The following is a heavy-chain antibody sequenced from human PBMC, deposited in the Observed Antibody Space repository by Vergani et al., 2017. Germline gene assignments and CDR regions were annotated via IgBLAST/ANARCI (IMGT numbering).Heavy chain of an antibody. CDR3: ARVELRGVDYYYMDV. D-gene: IGHD3-10*01. CDR1: GYPFTSYD. V-gene: IGHV1-8*01. Sequence: QVQLVQSGAEVKKPGASVKVSCKASGYPFTSYDINWVRQATGQGLEWMGWMNPNSDNTGYAQKFQGRITMTRNTSISTAYMELSSLRSEDTAVYYCARVELRGVDYYYMDVWDKGTTVTVSS. J-gene: IGHJ6*03. CDR2: MNPNSDNT.